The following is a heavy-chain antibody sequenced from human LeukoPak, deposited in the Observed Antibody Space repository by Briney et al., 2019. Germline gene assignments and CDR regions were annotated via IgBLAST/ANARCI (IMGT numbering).Heavy chain of an antibody. CDR3: ASVPRGGGGYYYGMDV. J-gene: IGHJ6*02. Sequence: GGSVKVSCKASVGTFSRYAISGVRPAPGRGLEWMGGIIPILDSTNLAQRFQGRVTITADESTSTAYIEPSSLRAEGTAVYYCASVPRGGGGYYYGMDVWGQGTPGTVSS. V-gene: IGHV1-69*13. CDR1: VGTFSRYA. CDR2: IIPILDST. D-gene: IGHD4-23*01.